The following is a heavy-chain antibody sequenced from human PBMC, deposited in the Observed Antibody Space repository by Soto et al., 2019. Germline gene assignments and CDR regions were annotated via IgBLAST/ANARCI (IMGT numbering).Heavy chain of an antibody. CDR1: GGSFSGHS. Sequence: QVQLQQWGAGLLKPSETLSLTCAVYGGSFSGHSWTWIRQSPGKGLEWIGDINHSGRVNYSPSLNSRVTISLDTSKNQFSLTLRAVTAADTAMYYCSTRAYDTNGYYRFDPWGQGTLVTVSS. D-gene: IGHD3-22*01. V-gene: IGHV4-34*01. CDR3: STRAYDTNGYYRFDP. CDR2: INHSGRV. J-gene: IGHJ5*01.